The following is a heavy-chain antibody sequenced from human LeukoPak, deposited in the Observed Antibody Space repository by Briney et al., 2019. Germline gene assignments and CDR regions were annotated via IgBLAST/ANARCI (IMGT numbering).Heavy chain of an antibody. CDR1: GFTFSSYW. CDR2: IKQNGSEK. D-gene: IGHD3-16*01. V-gene: IGHV3-7*01. Sequence: GGSLRLSCAASGFTFSSYWMSWVRQAPGKGLEWVANIKQNGSEKYYVDSVKGRFAISRDNAKNSLYLQMNSLRAEDTAVYYCARATWVGDYFDYWGQGTLATVSS. CDR3: ARATWVGDYFDY. J-gene: IGHJ4*02.